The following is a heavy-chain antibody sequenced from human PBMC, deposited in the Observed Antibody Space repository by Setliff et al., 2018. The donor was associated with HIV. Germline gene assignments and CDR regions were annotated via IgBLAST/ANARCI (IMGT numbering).Heavy chain of an antibody. CDR2: IYPSDSDT. V-gene: IGHV5-51*01. J-gene: IGHJ3*02. CDR3: ARQRVVATTKLDAFDI. CDR1: GHRFTTYW. Sequence: PGESLKISCKGSGHRFTTYWIGWVRHMPGKGLEWMGIIYPSDSDTRYSPSFQGQVTISADKSISTAYLQWSSLKASDTAMYYCARQRVVATTKLDAFDIWDQGTMVTVSS. D-gene: IGHD2-15*01.